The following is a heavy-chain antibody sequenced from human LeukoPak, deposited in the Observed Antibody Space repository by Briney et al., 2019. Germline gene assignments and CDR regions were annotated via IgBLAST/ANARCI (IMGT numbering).Heavy chain of an antibody. CDR1: GFTFSSYW. V-gene: IGHV3-30*02. CDR3: AKEQDVSIAAAGTGYYHYYMDV. D-gene: IGHD6-13*01. J-gene: IGHJ6*03. Sequence: PGGSLRLSCAASGFTFSSYWMSWVRQAPGKGLEWVAFIRYDGSNKYYADSVKGRFTISRDNSKNTLYLQMNSLRAEDTAVYYCAKEQDVSIAAAGTGYYHYYMDVWGKGTTVTISS. CDR2: IRYDGSNK.